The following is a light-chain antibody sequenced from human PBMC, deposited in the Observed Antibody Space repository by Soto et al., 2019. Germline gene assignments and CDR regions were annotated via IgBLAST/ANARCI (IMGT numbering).Light chain of an antibody. CDR2: LGS. Sequence: IVMTQSPLSLPVTPGEPASISCRSSQSLLHSNGYNYLDWYLQKPGQSPQLLIYLGSNRASGVPDRFSVSGSRTEYTLTISRVEAEHVGVYYCMQALPTLLYTFGQGTKLEIK. V-gene: IGKV2-28*01. J-gene: IGKJ2*01. CDR1: QSLLHSNGYNY. CDR3: MQALPTLLYT.